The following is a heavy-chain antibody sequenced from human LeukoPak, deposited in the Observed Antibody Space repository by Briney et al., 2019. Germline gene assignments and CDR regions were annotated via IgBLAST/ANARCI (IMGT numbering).Heavy chain of an antibody. V-gene: IGHV4-59*01. J-gene: IGHJ4*02. CDR3: ARGYCSGGSCVHHFDY. CDR2: IYYSGST. D-gene: IGHD2-15*01. Sequence: PSETLSLTCTVSDDSISSYYWSWLRQPPGKGLEWIGYIYYSGSTNYNPSLKSRVTISVDTSKNQFSLKLSSVTAADTAVYYCARGYCSGGSCVHHFDYWGQGTLVTVSS. CDR1: DDSISSYY.